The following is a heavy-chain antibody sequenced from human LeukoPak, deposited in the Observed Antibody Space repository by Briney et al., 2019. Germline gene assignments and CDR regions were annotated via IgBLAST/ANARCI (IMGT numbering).Heavy chain of an antibody. Sequence: PGGSLRLSCAASGFTVSGIFMSWVRQAPGKGLEWVSLIDYGGDTYYVDSVKGRFTISRDNSKNTVYLEMTSLRAEDTAMYYCAKGGEQQWLVGSYYFDYWGQGTLVTVSS. V-gene: IGHV3-66*01. J-gene: IGHJ4*02. CDR2: IDYGGDT. CDR3: AKGGEQQWLVGSYYFDY. D-gene: IGHD6-19*01. CDR1: GFTVSGIF.